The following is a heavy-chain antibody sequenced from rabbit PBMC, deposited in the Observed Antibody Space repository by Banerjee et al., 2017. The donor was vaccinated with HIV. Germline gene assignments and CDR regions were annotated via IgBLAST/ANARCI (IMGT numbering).Heavy chain of an antibody. CDR2: INAVTGKA. D-gene: IGHD7-1*01. V-gene: IGHV1S45*01. CDR3: ARDTGSSVSSFGMDL. CDR1: GFSFSNNAV. J-gene: IGHJ6*01. Sequence: QEPLKESGGGLVQPGGSLRLSCTASGFSFSNNAVMCWVRQAPGKGLQWIACINAVTGKAVYAPWAKGRFTFSKTSSTTVTLQMTSLTVSDTATYFCARDTGSSVSSFGMDLWGKGTLVTVS.